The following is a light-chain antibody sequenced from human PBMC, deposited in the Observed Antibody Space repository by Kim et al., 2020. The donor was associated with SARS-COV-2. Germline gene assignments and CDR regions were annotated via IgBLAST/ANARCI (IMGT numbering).Light chain of an antibody. CDR1: QDIGND. CDR2: GAS. J-gene: IGKJ5*01. Sequence: GSVGDRVNNTWRASQDIGNDLGWFQQNPGRAPKRLIYGASNLQSGVPSRFSGSGSETEFTLTINSLQPEDFATYFCLQHRTYPITFGQGTRLEIK. CDR3: LQHRTYPIT. V-gene: IGKV1-17*01.